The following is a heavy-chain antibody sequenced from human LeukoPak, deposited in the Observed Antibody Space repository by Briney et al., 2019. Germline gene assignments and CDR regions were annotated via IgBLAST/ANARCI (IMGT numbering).Heavy chain of an antibody. CDR3: ARDLGAVAGTNWFDP. D-gene: IGHD6-19*01. J-gene: IGHJ5*02. CDR2: IIPIFGTA. Sequence: ASVKVSCKASGGTFSSYAISWVRQAPGQGLEWMGGIIPIFGTANYAQKFQGRVTITTDESTSTAYMELSSLRSEDTTVYYCARDLGAVAGTNWFDPWAREPWSPSPQ. CDR1: GGTFSSYA. V-gene: IGHV1-69*05.